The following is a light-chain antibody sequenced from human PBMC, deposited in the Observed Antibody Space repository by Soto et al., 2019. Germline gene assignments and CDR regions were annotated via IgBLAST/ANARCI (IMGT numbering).Light chain of an antibody. CDR1: TGAVTSGHY. V-gene: IGLV7-46*01. Sequence: QAVVTQEPSLTVSPGGTVTLTCGSSTGAVTSGHYPYWFQQKPGQAPRTLIYDTSNTHSWTPARFSGSLLGGKAALTLSGAQPEDEAEYYCLLSYSGARLVVFGGGTKVTVL. CDR3: LLSYSGARLVV. J-gene: IGLJ2*01. CDR2: DTS.